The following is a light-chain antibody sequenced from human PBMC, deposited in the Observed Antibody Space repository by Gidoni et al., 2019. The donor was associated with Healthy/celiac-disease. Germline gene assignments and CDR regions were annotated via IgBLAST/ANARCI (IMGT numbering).Light chain of an antibody. CDR3: QQYGSSMFT. CDR2: GAA. J-gene: IGKJ4*01. Sequence: EIVLTQSPGTLSLSPGERATLSCRASQSVSSSYLAWYQQKTGQAHRLLIYGAARSATGRTDRFIGSGSGTDVTLTIIRREHEDVAVYYCQQYGSSMFTFGGGTKVEIK. CDR1: QSVSSSY. V-gene: IGKV3-20*01.